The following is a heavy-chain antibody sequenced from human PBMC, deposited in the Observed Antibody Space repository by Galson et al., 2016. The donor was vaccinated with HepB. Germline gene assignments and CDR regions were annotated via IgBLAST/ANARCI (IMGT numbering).Heavy chain of an antibody. CDR3: ARDRDSSSYYSLDY. D-gene: IGHD3-22*01. V-gene: IGHV4-59*01. J-gene: IGHJ4*02. CDR1: GGSISSYY. Sequence: SETLSLTCTVSGGSISSYYWSWIRQPPGKGLEWIGYIYYGGRATYNPPLKSRVSISVDTSKNQFYLNLRSVTAADTAVYYCARDRDSSSYYSLDYWGQGTLVTVSS. CDR2: IYYGGRA.